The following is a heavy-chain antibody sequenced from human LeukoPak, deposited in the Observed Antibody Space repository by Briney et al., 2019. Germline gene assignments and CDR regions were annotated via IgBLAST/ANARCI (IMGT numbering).Heavy chain of an antibody. CDR2: ISSSSSTI. D-gene: IGHD6-19*01. J-gene: IGHJ4*02. Sequence: GGSLRLSCAVSGFRASDYYMSWVRQAPGKGLEWVSYISSSSSTIYYADSVKGRFTISRDNAKNSLYLQMNSLRAEDTAVYYCARDGQDSSGWSIFDYWGQGTLVTVSS. V-gene: IGHV3-11*01. CDR1: GFRASDYY. CDR3: ARDGQDSSGWSIFDY.